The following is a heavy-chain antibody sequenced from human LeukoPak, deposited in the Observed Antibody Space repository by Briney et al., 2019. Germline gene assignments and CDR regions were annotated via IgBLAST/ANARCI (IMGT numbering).Heavy chain of an antibody. D-gene: IGHD5-18*01. V-gene: IGHV3-30*04. J-gene: IGHJ6*03. CDR1: GFTFSSYE. CDR3: ARDPGQGSYGHYYYYMDV. CDR2: ISYDGSNK. Sequence: GGSLRLSCAASGFTFSSYEMNWVRQAPGKGLEWVAVISYDGSNKYYADSVKGRFTISRDNSKNTLYLQMNSLRAEDTAVYYCARDPGQGSYGHYYYYMDVWGKGTTVTVSS.